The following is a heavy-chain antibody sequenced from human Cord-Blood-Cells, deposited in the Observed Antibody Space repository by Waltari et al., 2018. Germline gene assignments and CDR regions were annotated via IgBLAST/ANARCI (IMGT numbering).Heavy chain of an antibody. CDR3: ARGYNWNYNWFDP. J-gene: IGHJ5*02. V-gene: IGHV1-2*02. D-gene: IGHD1-7*01. Sequence: QVQLVQSGAEVKKPGASVKVSCKASGYTFTGYYMHWVRQAPGQGLEWMGWINPNSGGTNYARKFQGRVTMTRDTSISTAYMELSRLRSDDTAVYYCARGYNWNYNWFDPWGQGTLVTVSS. CDR2: INPNSGGT. CDR1: GYTFTGYY.